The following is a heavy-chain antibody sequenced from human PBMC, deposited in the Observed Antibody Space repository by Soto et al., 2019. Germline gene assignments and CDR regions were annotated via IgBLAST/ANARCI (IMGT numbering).Heavy chain of an antibody. CDR1: GGTFSSYA. CDR2: IIPIFGTA. Sequence: SVKVSCKASGGTFSSYAISWVRQAPGQGLEWMGGIIPIFGTANYAQKFQGRVTITADESTSTAYMELSSLRSEDTAVYYCARSGRDMVVTASYLDDWGQGTLVTVSS. J-gene: IGHJ4*02. CDR3: ARSGRDMVVTASYLDD. V-gene: IGHV1-69*13. D-gene: IGHD2-21*02.